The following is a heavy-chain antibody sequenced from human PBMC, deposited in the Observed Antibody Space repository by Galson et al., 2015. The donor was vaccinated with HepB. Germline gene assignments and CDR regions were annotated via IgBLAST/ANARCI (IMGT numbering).Heavy chain of an antibody. Sequence: SVKVSCKASGYTFSSYGISWVRQAPGQGLEWMGWISGYNGHTDYAQKFRGRVTMTTDTSTSTAHMELRNLRSDDTAVYYCARGNCSSTSCSIYYYYYMDVWGKGTTVTVSS. D-gene: IGHD2-2*01. CDR2: ISGYNGHT. V-gene: IGHV1-18*01. CDR1: GYTFSSYG. J-gene: IGHJ6*03. CDR3: ARGNCSSTSCSIYYYYYMDV.